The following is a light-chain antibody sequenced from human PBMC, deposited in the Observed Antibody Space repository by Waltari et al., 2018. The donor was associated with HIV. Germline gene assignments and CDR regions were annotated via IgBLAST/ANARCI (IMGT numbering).Light chain of an antibody. J-gene: IGLJ3*02. CDR2: EVS. V-gene: IGLV2-14*01. Sequence: QSALTQSASVSGSPGQSITISCTGASFDLYGYNFVSWFQHHPGKAPKVIIYEVSNRPSGVSNRFSGSKSGNTASLTISGLQPEDEAEYFCVSYKSSSSPVFGGGTKLTV. CDR1: SFDLYGYNF. CDR3: VSYKSSSSPV.